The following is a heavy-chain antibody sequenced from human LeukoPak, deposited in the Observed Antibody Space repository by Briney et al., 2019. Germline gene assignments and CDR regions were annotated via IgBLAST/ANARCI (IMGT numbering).Heavy chain of an antibody. V-gene: IGHV4-59*08. Sequence: SETLSLTCTVSGGSISSYYWSWIRQPPGKGLEWIGYIYYSGSTNYNPSLKSRVTISVDTSKNQFSLKLSSVTAADTAVYYCARVSSLWLDYWGQGTLVTVSS. CDR3: ARVSSLWLDY. J-gene: IGHJ4*02. CDR2: IYYSGST. CDR1: GGSISSYY. D-gene: IGHD5-18*01.